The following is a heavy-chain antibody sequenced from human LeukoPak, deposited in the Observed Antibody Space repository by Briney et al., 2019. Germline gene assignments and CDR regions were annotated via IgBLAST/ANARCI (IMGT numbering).Heavy chain of an antibody. CDR1: GGSISSYY. J-gene: IGHJ4*02. CDR3: ARRSSGWATPYYFDY. Sequence: PSETLSLTCTVSGGSISSYYWSWIRQPPGKGLEWIGYIYYSGSTHYNPSLKSRVIISIDMSRNQFSLKLNSVTAADTAVYYCARRSSGWATPYYFDYWGQGTQVTVSS. D-gene: IGHD6-19*01. V-gene: IGHV4-59*12. CDR2: IYYSGST.